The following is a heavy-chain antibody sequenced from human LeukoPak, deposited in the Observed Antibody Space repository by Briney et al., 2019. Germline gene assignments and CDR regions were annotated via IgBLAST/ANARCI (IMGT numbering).Heavy chain of an antibody. V-gene: IGHV3-30*18. CDR1: GFTFRSYG. CDR3: AKDNKRYSCDY. CDR2: ISDDGSNK. J-gene: IGHJ4*02. D-gene: IGHD5-18*01. Sequence: GRSLRLSCAASGFTFRSYGMHWVRQAPGKGLEWVAVISDDGSNKYCADSVKGRFTISRDSSKNTLSLQMNSLRVEDTAVYYCAKDNKRYSCDYWGQGTLVTVSS.